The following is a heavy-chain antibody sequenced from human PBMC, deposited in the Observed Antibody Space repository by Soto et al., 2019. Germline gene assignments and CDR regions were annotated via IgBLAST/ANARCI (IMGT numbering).Heavy chain of an antibody. CDR1: GGSFSGYY. J-gene: IGHJ5*02. CDR3: ARCSLDFDWSFDP. D-gene: IGHD3-9*01. Sequence: QVQLQQWGAGLLKPSETLSLTCAVYGGSFSGYYWSWIRHHPGKGLEWIGEINHSGSTNYNPSLKSRVTVSVDTSKKQSAMRLRSVTGSDTAVYYCARCSLDFDWSFDPWGQGTLVTVSS. CDR2: INHSGST. V-gene: IGHV4-34*01.